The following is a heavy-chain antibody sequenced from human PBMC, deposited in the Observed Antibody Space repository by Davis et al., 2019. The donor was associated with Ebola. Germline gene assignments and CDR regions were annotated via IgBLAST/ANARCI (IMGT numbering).Heavy chain of an antibody. CDR1: GFTFSDYY. V-gene: IGHV3-23*01. CDR2: ISGSGGST. D-gene: IGHD3-3*01. CDR3: AKSGLSFGVVKYHYGMDV. J-gene: IGHJ6*04. Sequence: GGSLRLSCAASGFTFSDYYMSWVRQAPGMGLEWVSTISGSGGSTYYGESVKGRFTIPRDNSKKTLYLQMNSLRAEDTAVYYCAKSGLSFGVVKYHYGMDVWGKGTTVTVSS.